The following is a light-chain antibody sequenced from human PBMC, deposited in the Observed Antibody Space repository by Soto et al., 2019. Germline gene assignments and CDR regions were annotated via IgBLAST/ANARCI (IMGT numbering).Light chain of an antibody. CDR2: EGS. CDR1: SSDVGSYNL. J-gene: IGLJ1*01. V-gene: IGLV2-23*01. CDR3: SAYAGSSTYV. Sequence: QSALTQPASVSGSPGQSITISCTGTSSDVGSYNLVSWYQQHPGKAPKLMIYEGSKRPSGVSNRFSGSKSGNTASLTISGLQAEDDADYYCSAYAGSSTYVVGTGTKVTV.